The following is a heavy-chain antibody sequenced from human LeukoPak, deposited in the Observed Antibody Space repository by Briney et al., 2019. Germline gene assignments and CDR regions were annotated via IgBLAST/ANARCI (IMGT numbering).Heavy chain of an antibody. J-gene: IGHJ4*02. CDR2: IIPIFGTA. V-gene: IGHV1-69*13. CDR1: GGTFISYA. D-gene: IGHD4-11*01. Sequence: SVKVSCKASGGTFISYAISWVRQAPGQGLEWMGGIIPIFGTANYAQKFQGRVTITADESTSTAYMELSSLRSEDTAVYYCARVETVTTSRSLDYWGQGTLVTVSS. CDR3: ARVETVTTSRSLDY.